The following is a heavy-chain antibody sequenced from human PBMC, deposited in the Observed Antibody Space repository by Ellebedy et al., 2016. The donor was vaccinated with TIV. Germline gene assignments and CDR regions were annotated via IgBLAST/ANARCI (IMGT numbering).Heavy chain of an antibody. Sequence: GESLKISCAASGFTLSSYVMSWVRQAPGKRLERVAAISSDGADIYYADSVKGRFTLSRDTSKNTLSLHMNSLRVEDTAIYYCAKGGFRNWFDPWGQGTLVTVSS. CDR3: AKGGFRNWFDP. J-gene: IGHJ5*02. V-gene: IGHV3-23*01. CDR1: GFTLSSYV. D-gene: IGHD1-14*01. CDR2: ISSDGADI.